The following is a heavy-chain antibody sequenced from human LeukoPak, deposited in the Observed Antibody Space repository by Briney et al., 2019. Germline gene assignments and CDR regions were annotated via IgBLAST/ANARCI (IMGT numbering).Heavy chain of an antibody. CDR2: ISGSGGST. Sequence: GGSLRLSCAASGFTFSSYAMSWVRQAPGKGLEWVSAISGSGGSTYYADSVKGRFTISRDNSKNTLYLQMNSLRAEDTAVYYCAKVFRSSREPYYFDYWGQGTLVTVSS. CDR3: AKVFRSSREPYYFDY. V-gene: IGHV3-23*01. CDR1: GFTFSSYA. D-gene: IGHD6-13*01. J-gene: IGHJ4*02.